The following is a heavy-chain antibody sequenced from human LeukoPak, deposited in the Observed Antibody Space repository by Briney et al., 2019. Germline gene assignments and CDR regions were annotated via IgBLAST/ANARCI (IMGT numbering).Heavy chain of an antibody. J-gene: IGHJ4*02. V-gene: IGHV4-59*01. Sequence: SETLSLTCTVSGGSISSYYWSWIRQPPGKGLEWIGYIYYSGSTNYNPSLKSRVTISVDTSKNQFSLKLSSVTAADTAVYYRARDGTNSGYDFVSAGGFDYWGQGTLVTVSS. D-gene: IGHD5-12*01. CDR3: ARDGTNSGYDFVSAGGFDY. CDR1: GGSISSYY. CDR2: IYYSGST.